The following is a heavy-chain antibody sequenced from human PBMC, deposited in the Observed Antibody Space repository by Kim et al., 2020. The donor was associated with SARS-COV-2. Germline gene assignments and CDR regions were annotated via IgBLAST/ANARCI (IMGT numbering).Heavy chain of an antibody. CDR2: IYYSGST. CDR3: ARARITMIVVVKAFDI. CDR1: GGSISSGGYY. J-gene: IGHJ3*02. V-gene: IGHV4-31*03. D-gene: IGHD3-22*01. Sequence: SETLSLTCTVSGGSISSGGYYWSWIRQHPGKGLEWIGYIYYSGSTYYNPSLKSRVTISVDTSKNQFSLKLSSVTAADTAVYYCARARITMIVVVKAFDIWGQGTMVTVSS.